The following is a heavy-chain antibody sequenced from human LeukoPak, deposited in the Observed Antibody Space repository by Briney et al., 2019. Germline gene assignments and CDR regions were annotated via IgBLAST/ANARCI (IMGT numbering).Heavy chain of an antibody. J-gene: IGHJ6*03. Sequence: SETLSLTCTVSGGSISSYYWSWIRQPPGKGLEWIGYIYYSGSTNYNPSLKSRVTISVGTSKNQFSLKLSSVTAADTAVYYCARGDLGVCSSTSCYTDYYMDVWGKGTTVTVSS. CDR2: IYYSGST. V-gene: IGHV4-59*01. CDR3: ARGDLGVCSSTSCYTDYYMDV. D-gene: IGHD2-2*02. CDR1: GGSISSYY.